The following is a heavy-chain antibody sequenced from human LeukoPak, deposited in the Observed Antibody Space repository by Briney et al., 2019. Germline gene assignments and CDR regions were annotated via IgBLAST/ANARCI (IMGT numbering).Heavy chain of an antibody. Sequence: GRSLRLSCAASGFPFSSYAMHWVRQAPGKGLEWVAVISYDATNKYYADSVKGRFTISRDNSENTLYLQINSLRVEDTAVYYCVRDMGRESIFDYWGQGTLVTVSS. J-gene: IGHJ4*02. CDR2: ISYDATNK. CDR1: GFPFSSYA. D-gene: IGHD3-10*01. V-gene: IGHV3-30*04. CDR3: VRDMGRESIFDY.